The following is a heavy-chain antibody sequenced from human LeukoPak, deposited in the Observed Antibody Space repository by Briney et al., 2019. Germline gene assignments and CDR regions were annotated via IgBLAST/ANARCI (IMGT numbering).Heavy chain of an antibody. V-gene: IGHV4-4*02. CDR2: IYHSGST. CDR3: ARVHFDDPTQELDY. J-gene: IGHJ4*02. D-gene: IGHD3-9*01. CDR1: GGSISSSNW. Sequence: SETLSLTCAVSGGSISSSNWWSWVHQPPGKGLEWIGEIYHSGSTNYNPSLKSRVTISVDKSKNQFSLKLSSVTAADTAVYYCARVHFDDPTQELDYWGQGTLVTVSS.